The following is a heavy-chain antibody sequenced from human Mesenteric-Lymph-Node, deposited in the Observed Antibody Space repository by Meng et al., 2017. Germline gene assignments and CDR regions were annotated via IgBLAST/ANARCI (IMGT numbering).Heavy chain of an antibody. V-gene: IGHV4-34*01. Sequence: SETLSLTCAVYGGSFSGYYWSWIRQPPGKGLEWIGEINHSGSTNYNPSLKSRVTISVDTPNNQFSLKLRSVTAADTAVYYCARYGYYGSGSYYINWFDPWGQGTLVTVSS. D-gene: IGHD3-10*01. CDR3: ARYGYYGSGSYYINWFDP. CDR1: GGSFSGYY. CDR2: INHSGST. J-gene: IGHJ5*02.